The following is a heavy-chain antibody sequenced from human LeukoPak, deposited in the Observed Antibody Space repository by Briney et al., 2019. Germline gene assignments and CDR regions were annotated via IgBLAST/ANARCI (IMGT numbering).Heavy chain of an antibody. D-gene: IGHD3-10*01. CDR3: ARGGTYGSGSDQHTTLDY. Sequence: TSENLSLTCPGSGGSINPYYWNWIPPPARQATEWIGRVHASGSPNYNPSLKSRVIISVDRSKNQFSLNLNSVTAADTAVYYCARGGTYGSGSDQHTTLDYWGQGTLVTVSS. J-gene: IGHJ4*02. V-gene: IGHV4-4*07. CDR1: GGSINPYY. CDR2: VHASGSP.